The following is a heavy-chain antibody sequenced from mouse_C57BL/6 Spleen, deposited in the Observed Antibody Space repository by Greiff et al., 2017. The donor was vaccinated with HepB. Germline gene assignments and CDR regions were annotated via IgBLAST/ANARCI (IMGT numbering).Heavy chain of an antibody. V-gene: IGHV6-3*01. CDR1: GFTFSNYW. CDR3: TEGDYDMFAY. J-gene: IGHJ3*01. CDR2: TRLKSDNYAT. D-gene: IGHD2-4*01. Sequence: DVKLVESGGGLVQPGGSMKISCVASGFTFSNYWMNWVLQSPEKGLEWVAQTRLKSDNYATHYAESVKGTLTISRDDSKSSVYLQMNNLRAEDTGICYCTEGDYDMFAYWGQGTLVTVSA.